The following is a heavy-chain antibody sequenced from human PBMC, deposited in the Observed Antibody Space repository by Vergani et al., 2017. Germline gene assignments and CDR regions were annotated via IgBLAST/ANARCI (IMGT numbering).Heavy chain of an antibody. Sequence: QVQLQESGPGLVKPSQTLSLTCTVSGGSISSGSYYWSWIRQPAGKGLEWIGRIYTSGSTNYHPSLKSRVTISVDTSKNQFSLKLSSVTAADTAGYYCARDGGRGYYDSSGYYGYWGQGTLVTVSS. CDR3: ARDGGRGYYDSSGYYGY. D-gene: IGHD3-22*01. J-gene: IGHJ4*02. CDR2: IYTSGST. CDR1: GGSISSGSYY. V-gene: IGHV4-61*02.